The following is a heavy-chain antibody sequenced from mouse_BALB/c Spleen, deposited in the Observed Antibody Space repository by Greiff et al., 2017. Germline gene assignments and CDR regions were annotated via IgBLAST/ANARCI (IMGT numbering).Heavy chain of an antibody. CDR2: IDPANGNT. D-gene: IGHD1-2*01. J-gene: IGHJ3*01. CDR1: GFNIKDTY. CDR3: AREGDYYGYGFAY. Sequence: EVQLQQSGAELVKPGASVKLSCTASGFNIKDTYMHWVKQRPEQGLEWIGRIDPANGNTKYDPKFQGKATITADTSSNTAYLQLSSLTSEDTAVYYCAREGDYYGYGFAYWGQGTLVTVSA. V-gene: IGHV14-3*02.